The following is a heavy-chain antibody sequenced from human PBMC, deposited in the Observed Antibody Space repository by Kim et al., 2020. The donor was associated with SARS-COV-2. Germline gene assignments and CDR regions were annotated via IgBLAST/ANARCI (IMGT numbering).Heavy chain of an antibody. CDR1: GYTFTSYG. CDR3: ARERITMVRGVITPQFDY. Sequence: ASVKVSCKASGYTFTSYGISWVRQAPGQGLEWMGWISAYNGNTNYAQKLQGRVTMTTDTSTSTAYMELRSLRSDDTAVYYCARERITMVRGVITPQFDYWGQGTLVTVSS. CDR2: ISAYNGNT. D-gene: IGHD3-10*01. V-gene: IGHV1-18*01. J-gene: IGHJ4*02.